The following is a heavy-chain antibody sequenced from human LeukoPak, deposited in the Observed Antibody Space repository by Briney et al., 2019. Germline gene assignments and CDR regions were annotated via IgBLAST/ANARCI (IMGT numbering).Heavy chain of an antibody. CDR2: INHSGST. CDR3: ASQRCTQWGYSYGYPYYYYMDV. V-gene: IGHV4-34*01. D-gene: IGHD5-18*01. CDR1: GVSFSDYY. Sequence: PSETLSLTCAVFGVSFSDYYWNWIRQPPGKGLEWIGEINHSGSTNYNPSLKSRVTISVDTSKNQFSLKLSSVTAADTAVYYCASQRCTQWGYSYGYPYYYYMDVWGKGTTVTISS. J-gene: IGHJ6*03.